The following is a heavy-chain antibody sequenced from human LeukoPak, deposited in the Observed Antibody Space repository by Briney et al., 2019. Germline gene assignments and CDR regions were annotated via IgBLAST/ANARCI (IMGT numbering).Heavy chain of an antibody. D-gene: IGHD1-26*01. Sequence: ASVKVSCKASGYTFTGYYMHWVRQAPGQGLEWMGWINPNSGGTNYAQKFQGRVTMTRDTSISTAYMELSRLISDDTAVYYCARFGTWELRVFDYWGQGTLVTVSS. J-gene: IGHJ4*02. V-gene: IGHV1-2*02. CDR3: ARFGTWELRVFDY. CDR1: GYTFTGYY. CDR2: INPNSGGT.